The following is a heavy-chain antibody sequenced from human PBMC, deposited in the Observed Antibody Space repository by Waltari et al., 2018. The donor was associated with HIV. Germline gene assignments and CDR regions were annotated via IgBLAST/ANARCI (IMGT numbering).Heavy chain of an antibody. J-gene: IGHJ4*02. CDR2: ITSDGDTT. D-gene: IGHD6-19*01. V-gene: IGHV3-64*01. CDR1: GFTFSNCT. Sequence: EVQLVESGGGLVQPGGSLRLSCAASGFTFSNCTMHWVRQAPGKGLEYLSAITSDGDTTYYVNSVKGRFTISRDNSKNTLYLQMGSLRAEDMAVFYCVRDSSGYYGHFDYWGQGTLVTVSS. CDR3: VRDSSGYYGHFDY.